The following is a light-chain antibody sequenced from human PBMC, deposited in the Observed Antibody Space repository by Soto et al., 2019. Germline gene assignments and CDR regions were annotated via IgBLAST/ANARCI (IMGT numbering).Light chain of an antibody. J-gene: IGKJ1*01. CDR3: QEYKGAPWT. Sequence: DIQMTQSPSSLSASVGDRVTITCRASQGISSSLAWYQQKPGKVPKLLIYGASTLQSGVPSRFSGSGSGTDFTLTISSLQPEDVATYYCQEYKGAPWTFGQGTKVEIK. CDR1: QGISSS. CDR2: GAS. V-gene: IGKV1-27*01.